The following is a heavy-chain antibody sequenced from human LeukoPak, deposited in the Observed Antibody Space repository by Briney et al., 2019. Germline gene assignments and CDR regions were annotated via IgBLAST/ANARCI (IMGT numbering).Heavy chain of an antibody. CDR2: INSGGSGT. V-gene: IGHV3-74*01. J-gene: IGHJ4*02. CDR1: GVNFASNW. D-gene: IGHD7-27*01. CDR3: AGSLGPLTEY. Sequence: GGSLRPSCAASGVNFASNWMHWVRQTPGKGLMWVSRINSGGSGTSYADSVEGRFTISRDNAKNTLYLQMTSLRVEDTAVYYCAGSLGPLTEYWGQGTLVTVSS.